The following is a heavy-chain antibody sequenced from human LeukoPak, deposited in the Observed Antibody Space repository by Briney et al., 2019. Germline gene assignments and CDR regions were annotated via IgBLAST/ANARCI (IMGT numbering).Heavy chain of an antibody. D-gene: IGHD3-10*01. CDR2: IYYSGST. CDR1: GGSISSYY. V-gene: IGHV4-59*08. Sequence: SETLSLTCTVSGGSISSYYWSWIRQPPGKGLEWIGYIYYSGSTNYNPSLKSRVTISVDTSKNQFSLKLSSVTAADTAVYYCARHGVDQPLNGDFLGYFDYWGQGTLVTVSS. CDR3: ARHGVDQPLNGDFLGYFDY. J-gene: IGHJ4*02.